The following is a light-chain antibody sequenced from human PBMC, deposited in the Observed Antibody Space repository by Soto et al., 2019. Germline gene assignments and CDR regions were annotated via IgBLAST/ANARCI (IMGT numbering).Light chain of an antibody. Sequence: DIQMTQSPSSLSASVGDRVTITCQASQDISNYLNWYQQKPGKAPKLLIYDASNLETGVPSRFSVSGSGTDFTFTISSLQPEDIGTYYCQQYDNLLMYTFGQGTKLEIK. CDR2: DAS. J-gene: IGKJ2*01. CDR1: QDISNY. CDR3: QQYDNLLMYT. V-gene: IGKV1-33*01.